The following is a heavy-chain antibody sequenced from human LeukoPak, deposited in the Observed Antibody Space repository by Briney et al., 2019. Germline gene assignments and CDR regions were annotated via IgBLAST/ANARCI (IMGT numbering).Heavy chain of an antibody. CDR2: ISSSGSTI. Sequence: TGGSLRLSCAASGFTFSSYEMNWVRQAPGKGLEWVSYISSSGSTIYYADSVKGRFTISRDNAKNSLYLQMNSQRAEDTAVYYCAREGAERTYFDYWGQGTLVTVSS. CDR1: GFTFSSYE. CDR3: AREGAERTYFDY. J-gene: IGHJ4*02. V-gene: IGHV3-48*03.